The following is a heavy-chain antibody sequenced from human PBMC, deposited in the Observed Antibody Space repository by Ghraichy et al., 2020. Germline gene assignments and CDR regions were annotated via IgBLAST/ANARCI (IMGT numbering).Heavy chain of an antibody. CDR3: ARDSSSWYVYWEIYYYYGMDV. V-gene: IGHV3-7*01. CDR2: IKQDGSEK. J-gene: IGHJ6*02. Sequence: GGSLRLSCAASGFTFSSYWMSWVRQAPGKGLEWVANIKQDGSEKYYVDSVKGRFTISRDNAKNSLYLQMNSLRAEDTAVYYCARDSSSWYVYWEIYYYYGMDVWGQGTTVTVSS. CDR1: GFTFSSYW. D-gene: IGHD6-13*01.